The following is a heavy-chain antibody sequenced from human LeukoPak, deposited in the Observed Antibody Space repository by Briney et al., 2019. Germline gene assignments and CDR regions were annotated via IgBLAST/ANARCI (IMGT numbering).Heavy chain of an antibody. D-gene: IGHD6-19*01. V-gene: IGHV3-21*01. CDR3: AKCIGDSSGWNY. Sequence: PGGSLRLSCAASGFTFSSYSMSWVRQAPGKGLEWVSSISSSSSYIYYADSVKGRFTISRDNAKNSLYLQMNSLRAEDTAVYYCAKCIGDSSGWNYWGQGTLVTVSS. J-gene: IGHJ4*02. CDR1: GFTFSSYS. CDR2: ISSSSSYI.